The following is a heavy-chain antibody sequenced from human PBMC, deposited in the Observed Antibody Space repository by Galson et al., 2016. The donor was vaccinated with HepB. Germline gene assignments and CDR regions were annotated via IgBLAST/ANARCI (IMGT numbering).Heavy chain of an antibody. J-gene: IGHJ2*01. CDR1: GFTVSNNY. Sequence: SLRLSCAASGFTVSNNYMRWVRQAPGKALEWVSTIGTAGDTYYPGSVKGRFTLSRENAKNSLYLQMNSLRAGDTAVYYWGRGAARPGDWYFDLWGRGTLITVSS. D-gene: IGHD6-6*01. CDR2: IGTAGDT. V-gene: IGHV3-13*01. CDR3: GRGAARPGDWYFDL.